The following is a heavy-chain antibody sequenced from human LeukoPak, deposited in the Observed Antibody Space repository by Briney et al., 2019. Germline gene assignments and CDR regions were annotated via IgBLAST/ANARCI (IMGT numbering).Heavy chain of an antibody. J-gene: IGHJ4*02. D-gene: IGHD6-19*01. CDR2: ITSSGFSI. CDR3: TGSPQRWLEESPFAS. CDR1: GFTFSTYE. Sequence: GGSLRLSCAASGFTFSTYEMNWVRQAPGKRLEWVAYITSSGFSISYADSVKGRFTISRDNANNSLYLQMNSPRAEDTAVYYCTGSPQRWLEESPFASWGQGPLVTVSS. V-gene: IGHV3-48*03.